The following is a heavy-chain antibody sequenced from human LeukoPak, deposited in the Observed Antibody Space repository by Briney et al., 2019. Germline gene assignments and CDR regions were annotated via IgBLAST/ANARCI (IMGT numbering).Heavy chain of an antibody. CDR3: ARDTYCSGGSCPASEFDP. J-gene: IGHJ5*02. D-gene: IGHD2-15*01. V-gene: IGHV3-30-3*01. CDR1: GFTFSSYA. CDR2: ISYGGSNK. Sequence: PGRSLRLSCAASGFTFSSYAMHWVRQAPGKGLEWVAVISYGGSNKYYADSVKGRFTISRDNSKNTLYLQMNSLRAEDTAVYYCARDTYCSGGSCPASEFDPWGQGTLVTVSS.